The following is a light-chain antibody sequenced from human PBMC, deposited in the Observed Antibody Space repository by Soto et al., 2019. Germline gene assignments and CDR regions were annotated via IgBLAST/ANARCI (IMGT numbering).Light chain of an antibody. CDR3: QQSDSTPST. CDR1: QTTSTY. V-gene: IGKV1-39*01. Sequence: DIQMPQPPSALSAAVGDRVTITCRASQTTSTYLNWYQQKPGKAPRLLIYDASSLLSGVPSRFSGSGSGTDFTLTIASLQPEDFSTYDCQQSDSTPSTFGQGTKVEI. J-gene: IGKJ2*01. CDR2: DAS.